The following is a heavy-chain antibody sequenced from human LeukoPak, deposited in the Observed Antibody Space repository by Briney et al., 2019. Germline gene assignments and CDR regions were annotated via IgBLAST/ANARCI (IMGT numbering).Heavy chain of an antibody. CDR3: ARGLLGYYYYYMDV. CDR1: GYTFTGYY. V-gene: IGHV1-2*02. J-gene: IGHJ6*03. Sequence: ASVKVSCKASGYTFTGYYMHWVRQAPGQGLEWMGWINPNSGGTNYAQKFQGRVTMTRDTSISTAYMELSSVRPEDTAIYYCARGLLGYYYYYMDVWGEGTTVTVSS. D-gene: IGHD2-21*01. CDR2: INPNSGGT.